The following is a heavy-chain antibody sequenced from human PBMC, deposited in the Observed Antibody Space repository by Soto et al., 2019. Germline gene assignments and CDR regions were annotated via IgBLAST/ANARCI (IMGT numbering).Heavy chain of an antibody. CDR3: ARVFPGYSYGSHQARYYFDY. J-gene: IGHJ4*02. Sequence: ASVKVSCKASGGTFSSYAISWVRQAPGQGLEWMGGIIPIFGTANYAQKFQGRVTITADESTSTAYMELSSLRSEDTAVYYCARVFPGYSYGSHQARYYFDYWGQGTLVTAS. CDR2: IIPIFGTA. D-gene: IGHD5-18*01. V-gene: IGHV1-69*13. CDR1: GGTFSSYA.